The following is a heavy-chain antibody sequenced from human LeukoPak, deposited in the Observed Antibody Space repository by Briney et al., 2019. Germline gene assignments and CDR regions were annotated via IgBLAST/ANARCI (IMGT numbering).Heavy chain of an antibody. Sequence: ASVKVSCKASGYTFSNYYMHWVRQAPGQGLEWMRLINPSGGSTSYAQKFQGRVTMTRDTSTTTFYMDLSSLRSEDTAVYYCARGSSGSYYNYFDYWGQGTLVTVSS. CDR2: INPSGGST. J-gene: IGHJ4*02. D-gene: IGHD1-26*01. CDR1: GYTFSNYY. CDR3: ARGSSGSYYNYFDY. V-gene: IGHV1-46*01.